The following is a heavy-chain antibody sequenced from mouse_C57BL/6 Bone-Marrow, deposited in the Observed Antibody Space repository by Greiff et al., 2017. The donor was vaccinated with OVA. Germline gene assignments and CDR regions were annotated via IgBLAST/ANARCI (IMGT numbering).Heavy chain of an antibody. V-gene: IGHV6-6*01. Sequence: EVMLVESGGGLVQPGGSMKLSCAASGFTFSDAWMDWVRQSPEKGLEWVAEIRNKANNHATYYAESVKGRFTISRDDSKSSVYLQMNSLRAEDTGIYYCTRGGSSGPAWFAYWGQGTLVTVSA. CDR3: TRGGSSGPAWFAY. CDR1: GFTFSDAW. CDR2: IRNKANNHAT. D-gene: IGHD3-2*02. J-gene: IGHJ3*01.